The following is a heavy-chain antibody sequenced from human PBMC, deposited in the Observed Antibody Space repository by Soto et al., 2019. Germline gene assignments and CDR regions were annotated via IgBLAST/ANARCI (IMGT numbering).Heavy chain of an antibody. Sequence: GASVKVSCEAAAYTLASYDINWVRQATGQDFEWMGWMNPNNGNTAYAQKFQGRVTMTRDTSKSTAFMELSSLTSEDTAVYYCARGPRNWGVDYWGQGTLVTVSS. V-gene: IGHV1-8*01. J-gene: IGHJ4*02. CDR2: MNPNNGNT. CDR3: ARGPRNWGVDY. CDR1: AYTLASYD. D-gene: IGHD7-27*01.